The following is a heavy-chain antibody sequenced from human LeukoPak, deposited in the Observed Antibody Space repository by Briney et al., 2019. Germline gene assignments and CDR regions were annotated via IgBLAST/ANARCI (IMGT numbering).Heavy chain of an antibody. CDR1: GGSISSSSYY. CDR3: ARDRREYYYSGEFVY. Sequence: PSETLSLTCTVSGGSISSSSYYWGWLRQPPGTGLEWIGSIYYSGSTYYNPSLKSRVTISVDTSKNQFSLKLSSVTAADTAVYYCARDRREYYYSGEFVYWGPGTLVTVSS. D-gene: IGHD3-10*01. V-gene: IGHV4-39*07. J-gene: IGHJ4*02. CDR2: IYYSGST.